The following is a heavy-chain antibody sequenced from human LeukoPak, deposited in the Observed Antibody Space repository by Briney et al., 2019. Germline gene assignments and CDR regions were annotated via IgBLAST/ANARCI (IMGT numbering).Heavy chain of an antibody. CDR2: VSSDGTT. D-gene: IGHD2-15*01. CDR3: ARLDCVLEGCYNH. Sequence: SETLSLTCSVSGDSVTSSYWNWIRQPPGKGLEWIGYVSSDGTTSYTPSLRSRVTMSVDRAKNDSSLILTSVTAADTATYYCARLDCVLEGCYNHWGRGILVTVSS. CDR1: GDSVTSSY. V-gene: IGHV4-4*09. J-gene: IGHJ4*02.